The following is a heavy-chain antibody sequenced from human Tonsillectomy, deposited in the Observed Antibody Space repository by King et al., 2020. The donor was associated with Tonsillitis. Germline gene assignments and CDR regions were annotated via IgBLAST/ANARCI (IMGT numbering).Heavy chain of an antibody. J-gene: IGHJ4*02. CDR2: IKQDESEK. CDR3: ARTKSSSWGGYYFDY. D-gene: IGHD6-13*01. Sequence: VQLVESGGGLVQPGGSLRLSCAASRFTFSRYWMSWVRQAPGKGLEWVATIKQDESEKYYVDSAKGRFIISRDNAKNSLHVQMNSLRGEDTAVYYCARTKSSSWGGYYFDYWGRGTLVTVSS. V-gene: IGHV3-7*01. CDR1: RFTFSRYW.